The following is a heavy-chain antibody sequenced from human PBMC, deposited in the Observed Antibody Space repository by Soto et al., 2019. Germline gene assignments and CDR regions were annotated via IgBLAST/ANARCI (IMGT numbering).Heavy chain of an antibody. CDR1: GGSISSSSYY. D-gene: IGHD3-10*01. V-gene: IGHV4-39*01. CDR2: IYYSGST. CDR3: ARHDKGSGREITGYYYYYGMDV. Sequence: SETLSLTCTVSGGSISSSSYYWGWIRQPPGKGLEWIGSIYYSGSTYYNQSLKSRVTISVDTSKNQFSLKLSSVTAADTAVYYCARHDKGSGREITGYYYYYGMDVWGQGTTVTVSS. J-gene: IGHJ6*02.